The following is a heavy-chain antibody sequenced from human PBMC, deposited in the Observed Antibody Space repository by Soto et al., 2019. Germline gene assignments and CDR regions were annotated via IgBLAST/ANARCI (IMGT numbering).Heavy chain of an antibody. CDR3: AILSSIAPLDY. J-gene: IGHJ4*02. CDR2: ISSSGSTI. V-gene: IGHV3-48*03. Sequence: EVQLLESGGGLVQPGGSLRLSCAASGFTFSSYEMNWVRQAPGKGLEWVSYISSSGSTIYYADSVKGRFTISRDNAKNSLYLQMNSLRAEDTAVYYCAILSSIAPLDYWGQGTLFTVSS. CDR1: GFTFSSYE. D-gene: IGHD6-6*01.